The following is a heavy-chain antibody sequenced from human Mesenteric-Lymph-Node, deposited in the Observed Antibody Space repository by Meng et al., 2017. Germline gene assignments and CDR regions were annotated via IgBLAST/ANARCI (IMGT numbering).Heavy chain of an antibody. Sequence: ASVKVSCKASGYTFTGYYMHWVRQAPGQGLEWMGRINPNSGGTNYAQKFQGRVTMTRDTSLSTAYMELGRLRSDDTAVYYCARGWELRSAFDIWGQGTMVTVSS. CDR1: GYTFTGYY. V-gene: IGHV1-2*06. CDR3: ARGWELRSAFDI. J-gene: IGHJ3*02. CDR2: INPNSGGT. D-gene: IGHD1-26*01.